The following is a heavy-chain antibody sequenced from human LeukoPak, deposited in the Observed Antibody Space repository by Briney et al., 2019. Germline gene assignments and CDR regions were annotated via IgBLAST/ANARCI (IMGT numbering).Heavy chain of an antibody. D-gene: IGHD2-2*01. CDR2: ISGSGGTT. V-gene: IGHV3-23*01. J-gene: IGHJ4*02. CDR3: AKDLTSCFDY. CDR1: GFTFSNYG. Sequence: GGSLRLSCAASGFTFSNYGMSWVRQAPAKGLEWVSAISGSGGTTYYADSVKGRFTISRDNSKNTLYLQMNSLRAEDTAVYYCAKDLTSCFDYWGQGTLVTVSS.